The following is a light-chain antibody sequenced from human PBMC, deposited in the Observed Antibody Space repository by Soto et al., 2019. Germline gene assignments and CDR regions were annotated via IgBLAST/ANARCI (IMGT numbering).Light chain of an antibody. J-gene: IGKJ5*01. CDR3: QQRNSHHPLP. Sequence: DKPFTLSPSFLSAYVGDRVTVACRASQGINIYLAWYQQKPGKDPNILIYTASTLQSGVPSRFSGSGSGTEFTLTISSLQPEDSAAYYCQQRNSHHPLPFGQGTRLEVK. V-gene: IGKV1-9*01. CDR1: QGINIY. CDR2: TAS.